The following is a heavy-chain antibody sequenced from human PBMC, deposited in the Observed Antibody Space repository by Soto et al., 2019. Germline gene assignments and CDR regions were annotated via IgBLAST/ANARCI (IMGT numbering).Heavy chain of an antibody. CDR2: ISRGGAYT. Sequence: PVGSLRLSCAASDFIFLDYAMTWVRQAPGKGLEWVSTISRGGAYTHYADSVEGRFTISRDNSKNILYLDMRSLRGEDTAFYYCTKDPSTGYADHWGQGTLVTVSS. V-gene: IGHV3-23*01. D-gene: IGHD3-9*01. J-gene: IGHJ1*01. CDR1: DFIFLDYA. CDR3: TKDPSTGYADH.